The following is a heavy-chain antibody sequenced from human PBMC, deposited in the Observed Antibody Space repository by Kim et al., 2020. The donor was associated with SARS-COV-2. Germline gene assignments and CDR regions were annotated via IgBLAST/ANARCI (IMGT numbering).Heavy chain of an antibody. V-gene: IGHV3-43*02. D-gene: IGHD1-1*01. CDR1: GFTFDDYA. CDR2: ISGGGGST. Sequence: GGSPRLSCAASGFTFDDYAMRWVRQAPGKGLEWVSPISGGGGSTYYADSVKGRFTISRDNSKNSLYLQMNSLRTEDTALYYCGNVPGGLQLIFDYWGQGTLVTVSS. J-gene: IGHJ4*02. CDR3: GNVPGGLQLIFDY.